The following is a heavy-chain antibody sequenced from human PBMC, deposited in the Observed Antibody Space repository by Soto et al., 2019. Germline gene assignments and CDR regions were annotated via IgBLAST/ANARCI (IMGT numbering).Heavy chain of an antibody. CDR3: ATQEGGDRPFVS. V-gene: IGHV4-34*01. J-gene: IGHJ4*02. D-gene: IGHD2-21*02. Sequence: SETLSLTCAVYGGSFSGYYWSWIRQPPGKGLEWIGEINHSGSTNYNPSLKSRVTISVDTSKNQFSLKLSSVTAADTAVYYCATQEGGDRPFVSWGQGTLVTVSS. CDR1: GGSFSGYY. CDR2: INHSGST.